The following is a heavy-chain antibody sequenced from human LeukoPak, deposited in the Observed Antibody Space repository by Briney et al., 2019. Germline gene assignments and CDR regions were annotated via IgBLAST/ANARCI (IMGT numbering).Heavy chain of an antibody. J-gene: IGHJ4*02. CDR2: INHSGST. CDR3: ARRVGTMVRGVIITYNFDY. Sequence: SETLSLTCAVYGGSFSGYYWSWIRQPPGKGPEWIGEINHSGSTNYNPSLKSRVTISVDTSKNQFSLKLSSVTAADTAVYYCARRVGTMVRGVIITYNFDYWGQGTLVTVSS. CDR1: GGSFSGYY. V-gene: IGHV4-34*01. D-gene: IGHD3-10*01.